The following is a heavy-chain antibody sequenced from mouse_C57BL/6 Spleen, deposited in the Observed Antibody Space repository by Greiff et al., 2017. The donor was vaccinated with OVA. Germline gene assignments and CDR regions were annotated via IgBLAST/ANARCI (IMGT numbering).Heavy chain of an antibody. V-gene: IGHV3-6*01. J-gene: IGHJ3*01. Sequence: EVKLVESGPGLVKPSQSLSLTCSVSGYSIPSGYYWNWIRQFPGNKMEWLGYISYDGRNNYNPTLKNRITNTLDTYKNQLFLKLNSVTTEDTATYYCAREEVYDGYAAWFAYWGQGTLVTVSA. D-gene: IGHD2-3*01. CDR1: GYSIPSGYY. CDR3: AREEVYDGYAAWFAY. CDR2: ISYDGRN.